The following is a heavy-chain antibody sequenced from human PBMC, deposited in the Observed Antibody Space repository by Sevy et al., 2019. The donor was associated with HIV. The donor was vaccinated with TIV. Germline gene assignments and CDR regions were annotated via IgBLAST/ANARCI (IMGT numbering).Heavy chain of an antibody. V-gene: IGHV3-48*02. D-gene: IGHD2-8*01. J-gene: IGHJ4*02. CDR2: INGNSDAI. CDR1: GFTFSTYS. CDR3: ARDFVYASDN. Sequence: GGSLRLSCAASGFTFSTYSMNWVRQAPGKGLEWISYINGNSDAIYYADSVRGRFTISRDNAQNSLYLQMNSLRDEDTAVYYCARDFVYASDNWGQGTLVTVSS.